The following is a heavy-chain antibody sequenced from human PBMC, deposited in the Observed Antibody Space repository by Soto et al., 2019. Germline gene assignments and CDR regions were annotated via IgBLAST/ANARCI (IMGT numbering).Heavy chain of an antibody. V-gene: IGHV4-59*08. CDR1: GGSISSYY. Sequence: SETLSLTCTVSGGSISSYYWSWIRRPPGKGLEWIGYIYYSGSTNYNPSLKSRVTISVDTSKNQFSLKLSSVTAADTAVYYCARGYCSGGSCYYVDAFDIWGQGTMVTVSS. D-gene: IGHD2-15*01. CDR2: IYYSGST. CDR3: ARGYCSGGSCYYVDAFDI. J-gene: IGHJ3*02.